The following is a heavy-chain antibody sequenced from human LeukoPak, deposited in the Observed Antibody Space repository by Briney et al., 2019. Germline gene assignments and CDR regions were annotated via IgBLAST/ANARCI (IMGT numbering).Heavy chain of an antibody. CDR1: GFTFSSYG. J-gene: IGHJ3*02. Sequence: GGSLRLSCAASGFTFSSYGIHWVRQAPGKGLEWVAVISYDGSNKYYADSVKGRFTISRDNSKNTLYLQMNSLRAEDTAVYYCAIYYDSSGYETMNAFDIWGQGTMVTVSS. CDR2: ISYDGSNK. V-gene: IGHV3-30*03. CDR3: AIYYDSSGYETMNAFDI. D-gene: IGHD3-22*01.